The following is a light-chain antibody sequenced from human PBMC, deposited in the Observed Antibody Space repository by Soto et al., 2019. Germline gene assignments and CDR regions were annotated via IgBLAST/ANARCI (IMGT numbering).Light chain of an antibody. V-gene: IGKV3-15*01. CDR1: QSVSSSY. J-gene: IGKJ4*01. CDR3: QQYNNWPLT. CDR2: GAS. Sequence: EIVMTQSPATPSVSPGERATPSCRASQSVSSSYLAWYQQKPGQAPRLLIYGASTRATGIPARFSGSGSGTEFTLTISSLQSEDLAVYYCQQYNNWPLTFGGGTKVDIK.